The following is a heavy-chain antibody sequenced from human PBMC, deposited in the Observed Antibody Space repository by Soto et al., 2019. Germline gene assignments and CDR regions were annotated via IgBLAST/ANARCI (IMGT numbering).Heavy chain of an antibody. CDR3: AKASTYGESDY. CDR2: VDPNSGAT. V-gene: IGHV1-2*02. Sequence: ASVKVSCKASGGTFSSYAISWVRQAPGQGLEWMGWVDPNSGATSYSQKFQGRVTMTRDTSISTAYMELSSLRSDDTAVYFCAKASTYGESDYWGQGTLVTAPQ. J-gene: IGHJ4*02. CDR1: GGTFSSYA. D-gene: IGHD3-10*01.